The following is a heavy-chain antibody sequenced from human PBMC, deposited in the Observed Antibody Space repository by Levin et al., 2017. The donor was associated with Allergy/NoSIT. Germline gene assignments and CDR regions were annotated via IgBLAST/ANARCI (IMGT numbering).Heavy chain of an antibody. CDR1: GGSISSYY. Sequence: PSETLSLTCTVSGGSISSYYWSWIRQPPGKGLEWIGYIYYSGSTNYNPSLKSRVTISVDTSKNQFSLKLSSVTAADTAVYYCARGGNYDFWSGYLYYFDYWGQGTLVTVSS. J-gene: IGHJ4*02. D-gene: IGHD3-3*01. CDR3: ARGGNYDFWSGYLYYFDY. V-gene: IGHV4-59*01. CDR2: IYYSGST.